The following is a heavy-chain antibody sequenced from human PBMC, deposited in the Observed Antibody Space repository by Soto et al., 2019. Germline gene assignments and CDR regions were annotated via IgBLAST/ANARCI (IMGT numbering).Heavy chain of an antibody. CDR2: IYYSGST. CDR1: GGSISSGGYY. D-gene: IGHD3-3*01. V-gene: IGHV4-31*03. J-gene: IGHJ4*02. Sequence: QVQLQESGPGLVKPSQTLSLTCTVSGGSISSGGYYWSWIRQHPGKGLEWIGYIYYSGSTYYNPSLKSRVTISVGTSKNQCSLKLSSVTAADTAVYYCANGGESPFGFDYWGQGTLVTVSS. CDR3: ANGGESPFGFDY.